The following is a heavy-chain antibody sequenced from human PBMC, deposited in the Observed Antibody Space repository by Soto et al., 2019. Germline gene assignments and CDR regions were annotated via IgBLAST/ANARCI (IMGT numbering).Heavy chain of an antibody. J-gene: IGHJ6*02. D-gene: IGHD3-22*01. Sequence: QVQLVQSGAEVKKPGSSVKVSCKASGGTFDNYAITWVRQAPGQGLEWMAGIIPMLDSANYAEKFQDRVTITADESTSTAYMEVSSLRSEDTAVYYCARTYHSDSGGKTYCYYGMAGWGQGSTVTVSS. CDR3: ARTYHSDSGGKTYCYYGMAG. V-gene: IGHV1-69*12. CDR2: IIPMLDSA. CDR1: GGTFDNYA.